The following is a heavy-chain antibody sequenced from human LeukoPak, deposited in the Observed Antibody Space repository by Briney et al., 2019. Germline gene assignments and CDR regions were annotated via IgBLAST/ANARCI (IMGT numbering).Heavy chain of an antibody. CDR2: VNPNSGGT. D-gene: IGHD1-1*01. Sequence: ASVKVSCKASGYTFTGYYMHWVRQAPGQGLEWMGWVNPNSGGTNYAQKFQGRVTMTRDTSITTAYMELSRLSSDDTAVYYCARHPGKVTNDWYFDLWGRGTLVTVSS. CDR1: GYTFTGYY. J-gene: IGHJ2*01. CDR3: ARHPGKVTNDWYFDL. V-gene: IGHV1-2*02.